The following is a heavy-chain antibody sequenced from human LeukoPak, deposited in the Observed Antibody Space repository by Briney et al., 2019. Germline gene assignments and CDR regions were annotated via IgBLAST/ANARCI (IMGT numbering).Heavy chain of an antibody. Sequence: SETLSLTCAVSGYSISSGYYWSWIRQPAGKGLEWIGRIYTSGSTNYNPSLKSRVTMSVDTSKNQFSLKLSSVTAADTAVYYCARGGTFIAAAGIHWGQGTLVTVSS. CDR3: ARGGTFIAAAGIH. V-gene: IGHV4-4*07. CDR2: IYTSGST. J-gene: IGHJ4*02. CDR1: GYSISSGYY. D-gene: IGHD6-13*01.